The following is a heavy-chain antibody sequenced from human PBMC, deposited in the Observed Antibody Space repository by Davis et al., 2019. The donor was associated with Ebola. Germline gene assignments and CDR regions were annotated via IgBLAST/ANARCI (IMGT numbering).Heavy chain of an antibody. CDR2: MNPNSGNT. Sequence: ASVKVSCKASGYTFTGYYMHWVRQAPGQGLEWMGWMNPNSGNTGYAQKFQGRVTMTRNTSISTAYMELSSLRSEDTAVYYCASQKPVDILTGYFYYYYGMDVWGQGTTVTVSS. CDR3: ASQKPVDILTGYFYYYYGMDV. D-gene: IGHD3-9*01. J-gene: IGHJ6*02. CDR1: GYTFTGYY. V-gene: IGHV1-8*02.